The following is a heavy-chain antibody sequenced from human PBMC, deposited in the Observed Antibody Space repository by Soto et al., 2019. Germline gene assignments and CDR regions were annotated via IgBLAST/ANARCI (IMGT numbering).Heavy chain of an antibody. CDR2: IYYSGST. J-gene: IGHJ6*02. CDR3: ARRLMVRGVIRDYYYGMDA. V-gene: IGHV4-39*01. D-gene: IGHD3-10*01. Sequence: PSETLSLTCTVSGGSISSSSYYWGWIRQPPGKGLEWIGSIYYSGSTYYNPSLKSRVTISVDTSKNQFSLKLSSVTAADTAVYYCARRLMVRGVIRDYYYGMDAWGQGTTVTVSS. CDR1: GGSISSSSYY.